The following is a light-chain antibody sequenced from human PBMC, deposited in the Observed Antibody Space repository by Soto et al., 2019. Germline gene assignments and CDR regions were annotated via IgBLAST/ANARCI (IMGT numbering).Light chain of an antibody. CDR2: GAS. CDR1: QSVSSSY. Sequence: EIVLTQSPGTLSLSPGERATLSCRASQSVSSSYLAWYQQKPGQAPRLLIYGASSRATGIPDRFSGSGSGTDFTLIISRREHEDFAVYYCQQYGSSKFTFGPGTKVDIK. V-gene: IGKV3-20*01. CDR3: QQYGSSKFT. J-gene: IGKJ3*01.